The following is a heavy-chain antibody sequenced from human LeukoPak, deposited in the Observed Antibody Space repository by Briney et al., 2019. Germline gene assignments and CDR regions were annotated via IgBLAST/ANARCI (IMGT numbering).Heavy chain of an antibody. Sequence: GESLKISCKGSGYSFTSYWIGWVRQMPGKGLEWMGIIYPGDSDTRYSPSFQGQVTISADKSISTASLQWSSLKASDTAMYYCARQSYYDSSGYYYYFDYWGQGTLVTVSS. D-gene: IGHD3-22*01. CDR3: ARQSYYDSSGYYYYFDY. J-gene: IGHJ4*02. V-gene: IGHV5-51*01. CDR1: GYSFTSYW. CDR2: IYPGDSDT.